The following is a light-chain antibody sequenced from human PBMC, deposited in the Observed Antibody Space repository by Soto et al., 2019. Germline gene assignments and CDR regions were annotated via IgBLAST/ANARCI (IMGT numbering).Light chain of an antibody. CDR2: AAS. CDR1: QNIINY. CDR3: QQSYSFPYT. J-gene: IGKJ2*01. Sequence: DIQMTQSPSSLSASVGDRVTITCRTSQNIINYLNWYQQKPGKAPKLLIYAASSFQSGVPSRFSGSGSGTDFTLTISSLQPEDFATYYCQQSYSFPYTFGQGTNLEIK. V-gene: IGKV1-39*01.